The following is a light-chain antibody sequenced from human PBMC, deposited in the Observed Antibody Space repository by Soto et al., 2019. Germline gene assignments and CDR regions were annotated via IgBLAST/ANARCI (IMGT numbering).Light chain of an antibody. CDR3: NSYGGSSNVI. J-gene: IGLJ2*01. V-gene: IGLV2-8*01. CDR2: EVS. Sequence: QSALTQPPSASGSPGQSVTISCTGTSSDIGAYNFVSWFQQRPGKAPKIILYEVSKRASGVPVRFSGSKSGNTASLTVSGLQADDEADYYCNSYGGSSNVIFGGGTKLTVL. CDR1: SSDIGAYNF.